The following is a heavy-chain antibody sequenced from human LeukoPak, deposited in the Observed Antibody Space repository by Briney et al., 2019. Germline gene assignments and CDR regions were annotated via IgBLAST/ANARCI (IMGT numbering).Heavy chain of an antibody. D-gene: IGHD1-26*01. J-gene: IGHJ5*02. V-gene: IGHV4-39*07. Sequence: SETLSLTCVVSGGSISSTSYYWGWIRQPPGKGLEWIGSIYYSGSTYYSPSLKSRFTISVDTSKNQFSLKLSSVTAADTAVYYCTRDVSGPNWFDPWGQGTLVTVSS. CDR2: IYYSGST. CDR3: TRDVSGPNWFDP. CDR1: GGSISSTSYY.